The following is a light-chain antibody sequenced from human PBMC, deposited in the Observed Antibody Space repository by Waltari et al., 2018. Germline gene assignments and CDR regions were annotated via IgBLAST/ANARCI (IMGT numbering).Light chain of an antibody. Sequence: QSALTQPASVSGSPGQSITISCTGTSRDVGAYTYIPWYQQQPGKVPKFMIFDVSNRPSGFSNRFSGAKSGNTASLTISGLQAEDEADYYCASYTSRNTLVFGSGTKVTIL. CDR2: DVS. V-gene: IGLV2-14*03. CDR3: ASYTSRNTLV. CDR1: SRDVGAYTY. J-gene: IGLJ1*01.